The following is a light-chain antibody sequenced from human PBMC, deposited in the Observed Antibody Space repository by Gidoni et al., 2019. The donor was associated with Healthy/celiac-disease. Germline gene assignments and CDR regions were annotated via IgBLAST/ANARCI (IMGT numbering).Light chain of an antibody. CDR2: GAS. CDR3: QQYGSSRPLT. Sequence: IVLTQSPGTLSLSPGERATLSCRASQSVSSSYLAWYQQQPGQAPRLLIYGASSRATGIPDRFRGSGSGTDFNLTISRMEPEDLAVYYCQQYGSSRPLTFXGXTKVEIK. J-gene: IGKJ4*01. CDR1: QSVSSSY. V-gene: IGKV3-20*01.